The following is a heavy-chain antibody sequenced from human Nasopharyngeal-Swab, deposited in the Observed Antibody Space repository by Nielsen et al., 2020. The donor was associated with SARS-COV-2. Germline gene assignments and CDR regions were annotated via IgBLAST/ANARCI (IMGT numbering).Heavy chain of an antibody. J-gene: IGHJ4*02. CDR1: GYSISSGYY. CDR3: ACHRTASFYY. D-gene: IGHD1-1*01. V-gene: IGHV4-38-2*02. CDR2: IYHSGST. Sequence: SGTLSLTCTVSGYSISSGYYWDWIRQSPGKGLEWIGSIYHSGSTYYNPSLKSRVTISVDTSRNHFSLKLRSVTGADTAVYYCACHRTASFYYWGQGTLVTVSS.